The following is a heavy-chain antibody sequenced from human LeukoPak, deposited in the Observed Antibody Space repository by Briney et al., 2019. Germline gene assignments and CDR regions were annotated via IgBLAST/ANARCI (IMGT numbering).Heavy chain of an antibody. CDR1: GGTFSSYT. CDR3: ARDAGIAAAGTSWFDP. V-gene: IGHV1-69*08. CDR2: IIPILGTA. D-gene: IGHD6-13*01. J-gene: IGHJ5*02. Sequence: SVKVSCKASGGTFSSYTISWVRQAPGQGLEWMGRIIPILGTANYAQKFQGRVTITADESTSTAYMELSSLRSEDTAVYYCARDAGIAAAGTSWFDPWGQGTLVTVSS.